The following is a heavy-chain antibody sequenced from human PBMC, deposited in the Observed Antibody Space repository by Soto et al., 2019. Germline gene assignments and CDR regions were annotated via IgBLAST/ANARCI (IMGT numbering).Heavy chain of an antibody. J-gene: IGHJ4*02. V-gene: IGHV4-39*01. Sequence: QLQLQESGPGLVKPSETLSLTCTVSGGSISSSSYYWGWIRQPPGKGLEWIGSIYYSGSTYYNPSRKSRVTISVDTSKNQFSLKLNSVTAADTAVYYCARHAHTSGWSHFDYWGQGTLVTVSS. CDR3: ARHAHTSGWSHFDY. CDR1: GGSISSSSYY. CDR2: IYYSGST. D-gene: IGHD6-19*01.